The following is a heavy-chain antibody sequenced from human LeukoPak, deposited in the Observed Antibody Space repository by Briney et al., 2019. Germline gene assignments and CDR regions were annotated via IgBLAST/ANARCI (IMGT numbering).Heavy chain of an antibody. CDR1: GFTFSSYA. CDR3: AKESPHYDY. CDR2: ISGNSIST. Sequence: GGSLRPSCAASGFTFSSYAMSWVRQAPGKGLEWVSVISGNSISTYYADSVKGRFTISRDNSKNTLYLQMNSLRAEDTAVYYCAKESPHYDYWGQGTLVTVSS. J-gene: IGHJ4*02. V-gene: IGHV3-23*01.